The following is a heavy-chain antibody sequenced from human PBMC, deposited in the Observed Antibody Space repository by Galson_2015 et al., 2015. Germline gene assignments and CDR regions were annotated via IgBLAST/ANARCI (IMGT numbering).Heavy chain of an antibody. CDR1: GFTFSSYG. Sequence: LRLSCAASGFTFSSYGMHWVRQAPGKGLEWVAVIWYDGSNKYYADSVKGRFTISRDNSKNTLYLQMNSLRAEDTAVYYCASGSSGSYPFDYWGQGTLVTVSS. J-gene: IGHJ4*02. V-gene: IGHV3-33*01. D-gene: IGHD1-26*01. CDR2: IWYDGSNK. CDR3: ASGSSGSYPFDY.